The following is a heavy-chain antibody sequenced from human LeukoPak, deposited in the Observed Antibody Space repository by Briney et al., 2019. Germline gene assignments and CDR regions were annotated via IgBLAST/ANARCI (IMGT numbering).Heavy chain of an antibody. Sequence: ASVKVSCKASGGTFSSYAISWVRQAPGQGLEWMGWISAYNGNTNYAQKLQGRVTMTTDTSTSTAYMELRSLRSDDTAVYYCARVLYDSSGYYFDYWGQGTLVTVSS. CDR2: ISAYNGNT. V-gene: IGHV1-18*01. J-gene: IGHJ4*02. CDR1: GGTFSSYA. CDR3: ARVLYDSSGYYFDY. D-gene: IGHD3-22*01.